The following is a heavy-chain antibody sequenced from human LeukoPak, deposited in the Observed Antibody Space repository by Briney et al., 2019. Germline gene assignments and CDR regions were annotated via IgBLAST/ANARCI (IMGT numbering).Heavy chain of an antibody. CDR1: GYTFTSYD. V-gene: IGHV1-8*01. D-gene: IGHD5-24*01. CDR3: ARGGRWLQFCDY. Sequence: ASVKVSCKASGYTFTSYDINWVPQATGQGLEWMGWMNPNSGNTGYAQKFQGRVTMTRNTSISTAYMELSSLRSEDTAVYYCARGGRWLQFCDYWGQGTLVTVSS. J-gene: IGHJ4*02. CDR2: MNPNSGNT.